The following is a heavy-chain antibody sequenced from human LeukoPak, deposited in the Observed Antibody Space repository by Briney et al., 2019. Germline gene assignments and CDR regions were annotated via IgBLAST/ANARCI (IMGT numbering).Heavy chain of an antibody. Sequence: SGGSLRLSCAASGFTFSRYWMNWVRQAPGKGLEWVANIRQDGNEKYYVDSVKGRFTISRDNAKNSLSLQMNNLRVEDTAVYYCTTTLGPGSGNYADYWGQGTLVTVSS. J-gene: IGHJ4*02. CDR1: GFTFSRYW. V-gene: IGHV3-7*01. CDR3: TTTLGPGSGNYADY. CDR2: IRQDGNEK. D-gene: IGHD3-10*01.